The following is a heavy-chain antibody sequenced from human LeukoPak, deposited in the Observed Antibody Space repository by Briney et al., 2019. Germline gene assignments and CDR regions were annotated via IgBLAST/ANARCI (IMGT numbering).Heavy chain of an antibody. CDR1: GFTFSSYA. V-gene: IGHV3-23*01. D-gene: IGHD3-9*01. J-gene: IGHJ6*02. CDR3: ARDFLAVADFDWFPPNYYYYYGMDV. Sequence: GGSLRLSCAASGFTFSSYAMSWVRQAPGKGLEWVSAISGSGGSTYYADSVKGRFTISRDNSKNTLYLQMNSLRAEDTAVYYCARDFLAVADFDWFPPNYYYYYGMDVWGQGTTVTVSS. CDR2: ISGSGGST.